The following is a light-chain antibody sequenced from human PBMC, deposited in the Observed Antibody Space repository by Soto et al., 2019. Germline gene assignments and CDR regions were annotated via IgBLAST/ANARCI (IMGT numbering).Light chain of an antibody. CDR2: EGT. Sequence: QSALTQPASVSGSPGQSIAISCTGTSRDVGSYNLVSWHQQHPGKAPKLIIYEGTKRPSGVSNRFSGSKSGNTASLTISGLQAEDEADYFCCSYAGTFYVFGTGTKVTV. CDR1: SRDVGSYNL. J-gene: IGLJ1*01. V-gene: IGLV2-23*01. CDR3: CSYAGTFYV.